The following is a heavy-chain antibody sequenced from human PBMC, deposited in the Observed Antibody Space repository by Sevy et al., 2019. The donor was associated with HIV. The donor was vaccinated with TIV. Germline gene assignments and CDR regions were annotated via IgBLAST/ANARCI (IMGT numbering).Heavy chain of an antibody. V-gene: IGHV1-2*04. D-gene: IGHD5-18*01. J-gene: IGHJ4*02. CDR3: ARARAGGYLYYFDY. CDR2: INPNSGGT. CDR1: GYTFTGYY. Sequence: ASVKVSCKASGYTFTGYYMHWVRQAPGQGLEWMGWINPNSGGTNYAQKFQGWVTMTRDTSISTAYMELSRLRSDDRAVYYCARARAGGYLYYFDYWGQGTLVTVSS.